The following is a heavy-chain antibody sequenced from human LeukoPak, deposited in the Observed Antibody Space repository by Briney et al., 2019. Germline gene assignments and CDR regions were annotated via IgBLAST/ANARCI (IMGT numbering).Heavy chain of an antibody. Sequence: KTSETLSLTCTVSGGSISSISYYWGWLRQPPGKGLQWIGHIYYSGTDFYNPSLKSRVTISVDTSKNQFSLKLSSVTAADTAVYYCARGRGHYDFWSGYYIWFDPWGQGTLVTVSS. CDR3: ARGRGHYDFWSGYYIWFDP. D-gene: IGHD3-3*01. CDR1: GGSISSISYY. CDR2: IYYSGTD. J-gene: IGHJ5*02. V-gene: IGHV4-39*07.